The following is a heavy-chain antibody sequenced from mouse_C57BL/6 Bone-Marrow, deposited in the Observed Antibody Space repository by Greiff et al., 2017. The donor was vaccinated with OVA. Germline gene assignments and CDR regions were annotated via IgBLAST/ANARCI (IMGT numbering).Heavy chain of an antibody. CDR1: GYTFTSYG. CDR2: IYPRSGNT. J-gene: IGHJ3*01. V-gene: IGHV1-81*01. CDR3: RYDYDGWFAY. D-gene: IGHD2-4*01. Sequence: QVQLQQSGAELARPGASVKLSCKASGYTFTSYGISWVKQRTGQGLEWIGEIYPRSGNTYYNEKFKGKATLTADKSSSTAYMELRSLTSEDSAVYFCRYDYDGWFAYWGQGTLVTVSA.